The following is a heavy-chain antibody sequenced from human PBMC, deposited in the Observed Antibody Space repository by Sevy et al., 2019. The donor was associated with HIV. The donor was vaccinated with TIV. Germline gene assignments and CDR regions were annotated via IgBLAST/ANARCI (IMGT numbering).Heavy chain of an antibody. CDR2: FHYRGNT. J-gene: IGHJ4*02. D-gene: IGHD1-20*01. CDR3: ARNAYNPPDTDY. CDR1: GGSITTTSYF. Sequence: SETLSLTCTVSGGSITTTSYFWGWVRQPPGKGLDWIGSFHYRGNTYYNPSLKGRVSISVDTSQNQFSLRLTSVTAADPAVYYCARNAYNPPDTDYWGQGTLVTVSS. V-gene: IGHV4-39*01.